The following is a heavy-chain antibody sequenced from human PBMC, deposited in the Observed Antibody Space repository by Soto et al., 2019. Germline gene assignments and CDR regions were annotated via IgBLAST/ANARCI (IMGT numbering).Heavy chain of an antibody. V-gene: IGHV3-23*01. CDR2: ISGSGGST. Sequence: GGSLRLSCVASGFTFSSYAMSWVRQAPGKGLEWVSAISGSGGSTYYADSVKGRFTISRDNSKNTLYLQMNSLRAEDTAVYYCAKTDGLRFLEWFPASFDVWGQGTTVTVSS. CDR1: GFTFSSYA. CDR3: AKTDGLRFLEWFPASFDV. D-gene: IGHD3-3*01. J-gene: IGHJ6*02.